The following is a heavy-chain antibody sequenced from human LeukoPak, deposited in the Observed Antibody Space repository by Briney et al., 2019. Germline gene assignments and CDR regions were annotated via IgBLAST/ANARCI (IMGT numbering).Heavy chain of an antibody. J-gene: IGHJ4*02. V-gene: IGHV3-21*01. CDR1: GFTFSNYN. Sequence: GGSLRLSCAVSGFTFSNYNMNWVRQAPGKGLEWVSSISSSSDYIYYADSVKGRFTISRDNAKNSLYLQMNSLRTEDTAVYYCARERTYSSAWSPLDYFDYWGQGTLVTVSS. CDR3: ARERTYSSAWSPLDYFDY. CDR2: ISSSSDYI. D-gene: IGHD6-19*01.